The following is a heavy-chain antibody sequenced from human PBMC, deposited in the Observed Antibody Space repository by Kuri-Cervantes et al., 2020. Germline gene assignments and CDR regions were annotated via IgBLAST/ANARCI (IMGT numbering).Heavy chain of an antibody. D-gene: IGHD3-22*01. CDR2: TSSDGNND. CDR1: GFMFNSYA. V-gene: IGHV3-30-3*01. CDR3: TKDQRFYYESSGYYFDY. J-gene: IGHJ4*02. Sequence: GESLKICCAASGFMFNSYALHWVRQAPGKGLEWVAATSSDGNNDFYADSVKGRFSISRDKSKYTVYLQMNSLRAEDTAVYYCTKDQRFYYESSGYYFDYWGQGTLVTVSS.